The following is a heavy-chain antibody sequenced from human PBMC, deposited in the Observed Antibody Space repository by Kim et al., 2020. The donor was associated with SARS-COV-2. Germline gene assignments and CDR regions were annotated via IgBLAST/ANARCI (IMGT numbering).Heavy chain of an antibody. Sequence: IRSSPSFQGQGTISADTSISTAYLQWSSLRASDTAMYYCARLIGSSGWFDYWGQGTLVTVSS. CDR3: ARLIGSSGWFDY. D-gene: IGHD6-19*01. CDR2: I. J-gene: IGHJ4*02. V-gene: IGHV5-51*01.